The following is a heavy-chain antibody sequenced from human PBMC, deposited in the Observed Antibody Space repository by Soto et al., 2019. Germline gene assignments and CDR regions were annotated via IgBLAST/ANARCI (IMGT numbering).Heavy chain of an antibody. D-gene: IGHD2-21*01. CDR2: IYHSGSA. V-gene: IGHV4-30-2*01. CDR3: ARAQIPHWFDP. CDR1: GGSISSGGDS. Sequence: QLQLQESGSGLVRPSETLSLTCTVSGGSISSGGDSCSWIRQAPGKGLEWIGYIYHSGSAIYNPSRKRRVTMSADRSKNQVSRRLNSVTAADTAVYYCARAQIPHWFDPWGQGILVTVSP. J-gene: IGHJ5*02.